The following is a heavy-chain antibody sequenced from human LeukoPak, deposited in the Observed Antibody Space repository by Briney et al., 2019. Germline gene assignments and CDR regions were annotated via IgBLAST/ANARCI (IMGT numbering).Heavy chain of an antibody. CDR2: ISYDGSNK. CDR3: AKAPQYCSGGSCYSGGYYFDY. J-gene: IGHJ4*02. V-gene: IGHV3-30*18. CDR1: GFTFSSYG. D-gene: IGHD2-15*01. Sequence: PGGSLRLSCAASGFTFSSYGMHWVRQAPGKGLEWVAVISYDGSNKYYADSVKGRFTISRDNSKNTLYLQMNSLRAEDTAVYYCAKAPQYCSGGSCYSGGYYFDYWGQGTLVTVSS.